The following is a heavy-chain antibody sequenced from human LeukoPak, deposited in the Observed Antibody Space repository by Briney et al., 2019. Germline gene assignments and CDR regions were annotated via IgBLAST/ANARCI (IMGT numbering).Heavy chain of an antibody. J-gene: IGHJ6*03. V-gene: IGHV4-59*08. Sequence: PSDTLSLTCTLSVRSISIYYWNWIRHPPGKARECIRYYYYSGSTNYNPSLKSRVTISVDTSRNQFSLKLRSVTAADTAVYYCARLQGDHVLGYSYYYMDVWGKGTTVSVS. D-gene: IGHD2-21*02. CDR2: YYYSGST. CDR3: ARLQGDHVLGYSYYYMDV. CDR1: VRSISIYY.